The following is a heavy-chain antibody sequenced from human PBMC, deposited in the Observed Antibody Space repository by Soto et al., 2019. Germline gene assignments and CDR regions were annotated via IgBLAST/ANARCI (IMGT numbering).Heavy chain of an antibody. V-gene: IGHV3-23*01. Sequence: GGSLRLSCAASGFTFSSYAMSWVRQAPGKGLEWVSAISGSGGSTYYADSVKGRFTISRDNSKNTLYLQMNSLRAEDTAVYYCAKDSRYCSGGSCYNLEFDYWGQGTLVTVSS. CDR3: AKDSRYCSGGSCYNLEFDY. D-gene: IGHD2-15*01. J-gene: IGHJ4*02. CDR2: ISGSGGST. CDR1: GFTFSSYA.